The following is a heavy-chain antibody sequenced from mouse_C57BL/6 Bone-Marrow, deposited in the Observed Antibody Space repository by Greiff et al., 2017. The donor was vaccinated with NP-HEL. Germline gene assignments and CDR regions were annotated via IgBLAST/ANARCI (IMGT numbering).Heavy chain of an antibody. D-gene: IGHD1-1*01. CDR2: INPNNGGT. CDR3: ARSTTVVGGYYFDY. Sequence: VQLQQSGPELVKPGASVKMSCKASGYTFTDYNMHWVKQSHGKSLEWIGYINPNNGGTSYNQKFKGKATLTVNKSSSTAYMELRSLTSEDSAVYYCARSTTVVGGYYFDYWGQGTTLTVSS. J-gene: IGHJ2*01. V-gene: IGHV1-22*01. CDR1: GYTFTDYN.